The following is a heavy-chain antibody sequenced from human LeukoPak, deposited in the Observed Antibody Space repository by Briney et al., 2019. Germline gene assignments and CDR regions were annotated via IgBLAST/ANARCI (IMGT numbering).Heavy chain of an antibody. V-gene: IGHV3-21*01. CDR1: GFTFSTYA. D-gene: IGHD3-16*01. CDR2: LNYNGGNT. CDR3: ARDRSVWQLFDY. Sequence: GGSLRLSCAASGFTFSTYAMTWLRQAPGKGLEWVSALNYNGGNTYYADSVKGRFTISRDNAKNSLYLQMNSLRAEDTAVYYCARDRSVWQLFDYWGQGTLVTVSS. J-gene: IGHJ4*02.